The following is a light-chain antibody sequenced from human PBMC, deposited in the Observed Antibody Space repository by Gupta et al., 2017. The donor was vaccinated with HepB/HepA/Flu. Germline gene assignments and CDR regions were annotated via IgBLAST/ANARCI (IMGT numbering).Light chain of an antibody. J-gene: IGKJ4*01. CDR1: QSVSSY. Sequence: EIVLTQSPATLSLSPGERATLSCRASQSVSSYLAWYQQKPGQAPRLLIYDASNRATGIPARFSGSGDGTDFTLTISSREPEDFAVYYCQQRSNGHPELTFGGGTKVEIK. CDR3: QQRSNGHPELT. CDR2: DAS. V-gene: IGKV3-11*01.